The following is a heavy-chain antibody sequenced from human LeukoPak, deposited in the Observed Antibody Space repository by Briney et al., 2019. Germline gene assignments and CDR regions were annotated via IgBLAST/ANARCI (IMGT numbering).Heavy chain of an antibody. Sequence: SETLSLTCTVSGGSISSYYWSWIRQPPGKGLEWIGYIYYSGSTNYNPSLKSRVTISVDTSKNQFSLKLSSVTAADTAVYYCARGGMRRKYYDSSGYDNWGQGTLVTVSS. CDR2: IYYSGST. CDR3: ARGGMRRKYYDSSGYDN. V-gene: IGHV4-59*01. J-gene: IGHJ4*02. CDR1: GGSISSYY. D-gene: IGHD3-22*01.